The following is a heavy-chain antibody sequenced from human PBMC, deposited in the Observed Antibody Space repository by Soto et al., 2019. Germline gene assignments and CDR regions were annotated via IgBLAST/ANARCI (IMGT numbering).Heavy chain of an antibody. D-gene: IGHD2-2*01. CDR1: GYTFTSYG. CDR3: ARASHQYCSSTSCPSSY. J-gene: IGHJ4*02. V-gene: IGHV1-18*01. Sequence: ASVKVSCKASGYTFTSYGISWVRQAPGQGLEWMGWISAYNGNTNYAQKLQGRVTMTTDTSTSTAYMELRSLRSDDTAVYYCARASHQYCSSTSCPSSYWGQGTLVTVSS. CDR2: ISAYNGNT.